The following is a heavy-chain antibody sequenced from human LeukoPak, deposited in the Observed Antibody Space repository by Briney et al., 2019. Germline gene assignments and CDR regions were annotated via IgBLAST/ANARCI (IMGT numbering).Heavy chain of an antibody. CDR1: GFTVSSNY. J-gene: IGHJ4*02. Sequence: GGSLRLSSAASGFTVSSNYMSCVPQAPGNELEWFSIIYSGSITFYADSVKDRFTIYRDNSKSRLYLQMNSLRAEDTAVYYCAKAFRRYYYDSSGYYSTNFDYWGQGTLVSVPS. CDR3: AKAFRRYYYDSSGYYSTNFDY. D-gene: IGHD3-22*01. V-gene: IGHV3-53*01. CDR2: IYSGSIT.